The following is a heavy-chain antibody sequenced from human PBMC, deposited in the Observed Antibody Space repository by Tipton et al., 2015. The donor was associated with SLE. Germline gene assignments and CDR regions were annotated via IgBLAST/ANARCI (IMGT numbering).Heavy chain of an antibody. Sequence: TLSLTCTVSGGSISSGGYYWSWIRQHPGKGLEWIGYIYYSGSTYYSPSLKSRVTISVDTSKNQFSLKLTSVTAADTAVYYCARRGKLPFDYWGQGTLVTVSS. J-gene: IGHJ4*02. V-gene: IGHV4-31*03. CDR3: ARRGKLPFDY. CDR2: IYYSGST. CDR1: GGSISSGGYY. D-gene: IGHD6-6*01.